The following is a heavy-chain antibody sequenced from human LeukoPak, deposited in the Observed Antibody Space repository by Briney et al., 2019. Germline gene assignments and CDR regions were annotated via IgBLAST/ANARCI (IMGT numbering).Heavy chain of an antibody. CDR2: IYYSGST. D-gene: IGHD3-22*01. V-gene: IGHV4-59*01. Sequence: SETLSLTCAVSGGSISSYYWSWIRQPPGKEPEWIGYIYYSGSTNYNPSLKSRVTISVDTSKNQFSLKLSSVTAADTAMYYCARYNYYGSSAYYREGYFDYWGQGTLVTVSS. CDR3: ARYNYYGSSAYYREGYFDY. CDR1: GGSISSYY. J-gene: IGHJ4*02.